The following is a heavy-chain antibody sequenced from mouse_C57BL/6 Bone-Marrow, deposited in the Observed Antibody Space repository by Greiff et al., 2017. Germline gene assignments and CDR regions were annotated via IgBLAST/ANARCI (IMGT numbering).Heavy chain of an antibody. CDR1: GFTFSNYW. J-gene: IGHJ4*01. D-gene: IGHD6-2*01. CDR3: TTVSYYAMDY. CDR2: IRLKSDNYAT. V-gene: IGHV6-3*01. Sequence: EVQLQESGGGLVQPGGSMKLSCVASGFTFSNYWMNWVRQSPEKGLEWVAQIRLKSDNYATHYAESVKGRFTISRDDSKSSVYLQMNNLRAEDTGIYYCTTVSYYAMDYWGQGTSVTVSS.